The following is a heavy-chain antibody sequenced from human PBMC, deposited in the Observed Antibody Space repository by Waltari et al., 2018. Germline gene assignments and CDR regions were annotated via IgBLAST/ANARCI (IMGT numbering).Heavy chain of an antibody. D-gene: IGHD3-10*01. CDR1: GFTFNSHW. J-gene: IGHJ4*02. CDR3: ARNKLRLDY. V-gene: IGHV3-7*01. CDR2: INPDASDK. Sequence: EVQVVESGGGSVQPGGSLRLSCAASGFTFNSHWMSWVRQAPGKGLEGVANINPDASDKYYVDSVKGRFTISRDNAKNSLYLQMNSLRAEDTAIYYCARNKLRLDYWGPGTLVTVSS.